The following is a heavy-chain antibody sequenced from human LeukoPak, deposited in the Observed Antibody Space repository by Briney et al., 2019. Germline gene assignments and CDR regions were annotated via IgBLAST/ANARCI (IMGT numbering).Heavy chain of an antibody. CDR2: ISYDGSNK. D-gene: IGHD2-15*01. V-gene: IGHV3-30*03. Sequence: GGSLRLSCAASGFTFSSYGMHWVRQAPGKVLEWRALISYDGSNKYYADSVNGRFTISRDNSKNTLYLQMNSIRVEDTPVYYCPTDGVVVVATRFNWFDPWGEGELVTVSS. J-gene: IGHJ5*02. CDR3: PTDGVVVVATRFNWFDP. CDR1: GFTFSSYG.